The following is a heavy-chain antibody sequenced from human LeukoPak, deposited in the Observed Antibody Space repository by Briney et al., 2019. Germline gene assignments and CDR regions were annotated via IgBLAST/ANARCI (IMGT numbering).Heavy chain of an antibody. V-gene: IGHV4-39*01. D-gene: IGHD6-13*01. CDR3: ARQEQQLVRGAFDI. Sequence: SETLSLTCTVSGGSISSYYWSWIRQPPGKGLEWIGSIYYSGSTYYNPSLKSRVTISVDTSKNQFSLKLSSVTAADTAVYYCARQEQQLVRGAFDIWGQGTMVTVSS. CDR1: GGSISSYY. J-gene: IGHJ3*02. CDR2: IYYSGST.